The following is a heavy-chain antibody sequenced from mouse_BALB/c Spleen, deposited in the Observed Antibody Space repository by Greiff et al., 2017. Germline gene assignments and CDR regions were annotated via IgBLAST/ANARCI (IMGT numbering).Heavy chain of an antibody. V-gene: IGHV5-12-1*01. J-gene: IGHJ3*01. CDR3: ARHSSGYSPLAY. CDR1: GFAFSSYD. CDR2: ISSGGGST. D-gene: IGHD3-1*01. Sequence: EVQLQESGGGLVKPGGSLKLSCAASGFAFSSYDMSWVRQTPEKRLEWVAYISSGGGSTYYPDTVKGRFTISRDNAKNTLYLQMSSLKSEDTAMYYCARHSSGYSPLAYWGQGTLVTVSA.